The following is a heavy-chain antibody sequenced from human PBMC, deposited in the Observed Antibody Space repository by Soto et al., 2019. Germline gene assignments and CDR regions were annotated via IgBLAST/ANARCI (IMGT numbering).Heavy chain of an antibody. CDR1: GFTFSSYW. CDR2: IKHDGSEK. J-gene: IGHJ6*02. CDR3: ARQGGRRTYYYYYGMDV. D-gene: IGHD3-16*01. Sequence: GGSLRLSCTASGFTFSSYWMIWVRQAPGKGLEWVANIKHDGSEKNYVDSVKGRFTISTDNAKNSVFLQMNSLRAEDTAVYYCARQGGRRTYYYYYGMDVWGQGTTVTVSS. V-gene: IGHV3-7*01.